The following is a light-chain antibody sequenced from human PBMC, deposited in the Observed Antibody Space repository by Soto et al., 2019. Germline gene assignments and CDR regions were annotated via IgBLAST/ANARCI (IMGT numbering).Light chain of an antibody. J-gene: IGLJ2*01. CDR2: EVS. V-gene: IGLV2-8*01. CDR1: SSDIGAYKF. Sequence: QSVLTQPPSASGSPGQSVAISCTGTSSDIGAYKFVSWYQQHPGKAPKLIIYEVSIRPSGVPDRVSGSKSGNTASLTVSGLLAEDEADYYCSLYAGSNNVVFGGGTKLTVL. CDR3: SLYAGSNNVV.